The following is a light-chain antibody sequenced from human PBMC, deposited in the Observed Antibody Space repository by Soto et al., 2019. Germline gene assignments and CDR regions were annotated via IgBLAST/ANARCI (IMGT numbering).Light chain of an antibody. CDR3: QQYNDNWT. J-gene: IGKJ1*01. CDR1: QSISSW. V-gene: IGKV1-5*03. Sequence: DIQMTQSPSTLSASVGDRVTITCRASQSISSWLAWYQQKPGQAPKLLIYKASTLQSGVPSRFSGSGSGTVFTLPISSLQPDDSATYYCQQYNDNWTFGQGTKVDIK. CDR2: KAS.